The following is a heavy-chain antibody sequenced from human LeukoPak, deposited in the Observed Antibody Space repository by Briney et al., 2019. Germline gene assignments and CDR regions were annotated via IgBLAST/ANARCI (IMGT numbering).Heavy chain of an antibody. J-gene: IGHJ3*02. V-gene: IGHV1-46*01. D-gene: IGHD5-24*01. CDR2: INPSGGST. CDR1: GYTFTAYY. CDR3: ARGEVGWLQFDI. Sequence: GASVKVSCKASGYTFTAYYIHWVRQAPGQGLEWMGIINPSGGSTSYAQKFQGRVTMTRDMSTSTVYMELSSLRSEDTAVYYCARGEVGWLQFDIWGQGTMVTVSS.